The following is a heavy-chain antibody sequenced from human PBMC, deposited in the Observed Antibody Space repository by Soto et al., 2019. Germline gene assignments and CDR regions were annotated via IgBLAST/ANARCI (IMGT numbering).Heavy chain of an antibody. CDR3: AREGRPWFGELLYHPFDY. J-gene: IGHJ4*02. CDR1: GFTFSSYS. Sequence: PGGSLRLSCAASGFTFSSYSMNWVRQAPGKGLEWVSYISSSRSYIYYADSVKGRFTISSDNAKNPLYLQMNHLRAEDTAVYYCAREGRPWFGELLYHPFDYWRQRTLVTVSS. V-gene: IGHV3-21*05. D-gene: IGHD3-10*01. CDR2: ISSSRSYI.